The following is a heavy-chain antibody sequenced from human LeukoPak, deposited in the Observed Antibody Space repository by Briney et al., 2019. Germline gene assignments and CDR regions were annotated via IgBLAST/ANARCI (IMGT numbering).Heavy chain of an antibody. V-gene: IGHV3-23*01. J-gene: IGHJ4*02. CDR2: ISGSADNT. D-gene: IGHD5-24*01. CDR1: GFTFSSYA. CDR3: AKGPKLGDGFHCDY. Sequence: GGSLRLSCAASGFTFSSYAMSWVRQAPGKGLEWVSGISGSADNTYYADSVKGRLTISRDISKNTVYLQMNNLRVDDTAVYYCAKGPKLGDGFHCDYWGQGTLVTVSS.